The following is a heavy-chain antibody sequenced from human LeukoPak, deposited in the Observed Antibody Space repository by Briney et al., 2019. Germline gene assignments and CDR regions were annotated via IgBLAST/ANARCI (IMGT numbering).Heavy chain of an antibody. Sequence: GASVKVSCKASGGTFSSYAISWVRQAPGQGLEWMGWISTYSGNTNYAQKLQSRITMTIETSTSTAYMELRSLRSDDTAVYYCARGGSRVVTYGNFDYWGQGTLVTVSS. CDR2: ISTYSGNT. D-gene: IGHD2-21*02. CDR1: GGTFSSYA. J-gene: IGHJ4*02. CDR3: ARGGSRVVTYGNFDY. V-gene: IGHV1-18*01.